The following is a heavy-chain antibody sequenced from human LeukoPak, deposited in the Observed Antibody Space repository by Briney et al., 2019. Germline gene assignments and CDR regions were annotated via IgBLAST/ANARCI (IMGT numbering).Heavy chain of an antibody. J-gene: IGHJ3*02. V-gene: IGHV3-9*01. D-gene: IGHD5-18*01. CDR1: GFTFDDYA. Sequence: GRSLRLSCAASGFTFDDYAMHWVRQAPGKGLEWVSGISWNSGSIGYADSVKGRFTISRDNAKNSLYLQMNSLRAEDTALYYCAKDLRDEYSYGQTGAFDIWGQGTMVTVSS. CDR3: AKDLRDEYSYGQTGAFDI. CDR2: ISWNSGSI.